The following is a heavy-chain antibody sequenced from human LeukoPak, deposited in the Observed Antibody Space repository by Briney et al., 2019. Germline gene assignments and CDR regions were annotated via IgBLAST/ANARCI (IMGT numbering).Heavy chain of an antibody. J-gene: IGHJ6*03. Sequence: GGSLRLSCAASGFTFSTYSMNWVRQAPGKGLEWVSYISGSSNAIYYADSVKGRFTISRDSAKNSLYLQMNSLRAEDTALYYCARQWPEYYMDVWGKGTTVTVSS. D-gene: IGHD6-19*01. CDR1: GFTFSTYS. CDR3: ARQWPEYYMDV. CDR2: ISGSSNAI. V-gene: IGHV3-48*01.